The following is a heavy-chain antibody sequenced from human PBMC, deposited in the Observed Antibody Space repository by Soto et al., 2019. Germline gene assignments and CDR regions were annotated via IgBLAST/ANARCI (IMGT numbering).Heavy chain of an antibody. D-gene: IGHD3-10*01. CDR3: TRDRGDGHKSYWYFDL. CDR1: GFTFNSYA. J-gene: IGHJ2*01. Sequence: GGSLRLSCAASGFTFNSYAMHWVRQTPGKGLEGVAVISYEGSNKYYADSVKGRFTISRDNSKNTLYLQMNSLRAEDTAMYYCTRDRGDGHKSYWYFDLWGRGTLVTVSS. CDR2: ISYEGSNK. V-gene: IGHV3-30-3*01.